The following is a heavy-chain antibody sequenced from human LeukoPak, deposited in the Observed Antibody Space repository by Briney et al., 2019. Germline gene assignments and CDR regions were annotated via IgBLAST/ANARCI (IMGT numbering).Heavy chain of an antibody. Sequence: GGSLRLSCAASGFTFRSYAMNWVRQAPGKGLEWVSTISSIGVSTYYADSVKGRFTISRDNSKNTLYLQMNSLRAEDTAVYYCAKDPGYYDGSGSYYFDYWGQGTLVTVSS. CDR3: AKDPGYYDGSGSYYFDY. CDR2: ISSIGVST. D-gene: IGHD3-10*01. CDR1: GFTFRSYA. J-gene: IGHJ4*02. V-gene: IGHV3-23*01.